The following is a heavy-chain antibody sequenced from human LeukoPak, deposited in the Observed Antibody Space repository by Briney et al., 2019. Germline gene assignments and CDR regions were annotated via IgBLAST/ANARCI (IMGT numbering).Heavy chain of an antibody. CDR2: INPDNGDT. D-gene: IGHD2-21*01. V-gene: IGHV1-2*02. CDR3: ASYPRSIPAPPFDY. Sequence: ASVKVSCKASGYTFTAQYMHWVRQAPGQGLEWMGWINPDNGDTKYAQSFLGRVTMTSDTSTTTAYMELSSLRSDDTAVYFCASYPRSIPAPPFDYWGQGTLVTVSS. J-gene: IGHJ4*02. CDR1: GYTFTAQY.